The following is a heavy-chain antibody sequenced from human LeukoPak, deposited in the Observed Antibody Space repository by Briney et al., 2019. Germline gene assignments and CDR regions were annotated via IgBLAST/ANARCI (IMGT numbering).Heavy chain of an antibody. D-gene: IGHD6-6*01. J-gene: IGHJ4*02. CDR1: GASVSSDGHC. CDR2: ISYSGSP. V-gene: IGHV4-31*03. CDR3: AKDSGTPPSRRRQFDY. Sequence: KSSETLSLTCTVSGASVSSDGHCWTWIRQHPGKRLEWIGYISYSGSPNYNPSFRSRVTMSVDTSENQFSLKLSSVTAADTAVYYCAKDSGTPPSRRRQFDYWGQGTLVTVSS.